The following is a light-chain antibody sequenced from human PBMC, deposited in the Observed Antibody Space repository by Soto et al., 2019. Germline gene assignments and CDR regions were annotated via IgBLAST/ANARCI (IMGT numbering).Light chain of an antibody. V-gene: IGKV3-15*01. CDR1: QSVSSN. CDR3: QQYNKWPPRT. CDR2: GAS. J-gene: IGKJ1*01. Sequence: EIVMTQSPATLSVSPGERATLSCRASQSVSSNLAWYQQKPGQAPRLLIYGASNRATGIPARFSGSGSGTEFTLTISSLQSEDSAVYYCQQYNKWPPRTFGQGTKVDIK.